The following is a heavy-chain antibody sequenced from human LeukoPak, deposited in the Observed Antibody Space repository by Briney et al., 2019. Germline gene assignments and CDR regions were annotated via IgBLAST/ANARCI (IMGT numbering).Heavy chain of an antibody. D-gene: IGHD6-19*01. Sequence: HLGGSLRLSCAASGFTFSSYAVHWVRQAPGKGLEWVAVISYDGSNKYYADSVKGRFTISRDNSKNTLYLQMNSLRAEDTAVYYCAREPLYNNGWQRHFDSWGQGTLVTVSS. CDR3: AREPLYNNGWQRHFDS. J-gene: IGHJ4*02. CDR1: GFTFSSYA. CDR2: ISYDGSNK. V-gene: IGHV3-30-3*01.